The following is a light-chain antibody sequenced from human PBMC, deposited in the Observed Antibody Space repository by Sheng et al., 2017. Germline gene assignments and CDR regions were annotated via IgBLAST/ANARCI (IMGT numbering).Light chain of an antibody. V-gene: IGKV1-5*03. CDR1: QSISTW. CDR2: KAS. CDR3: QQYNSYSQT. Sequence: DIQMTQSPSTLSASVGDRVTITCRASQSISTWLAWYQQKPGKAPKLLIYKASNLESGVSSRFSGSGSGTEFTLTISSLQPDDFATYYCQQYNSYSQTFGEGTKVEIK. J-gene: IGKJ1*01.